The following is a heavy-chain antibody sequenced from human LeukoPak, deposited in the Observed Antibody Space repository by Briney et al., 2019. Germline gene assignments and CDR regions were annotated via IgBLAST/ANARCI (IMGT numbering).Heavy chain of an antibody. J-gene: IGHJ4*02. D-gene: IGHD6-13*01. V-gene: IGHV3-66*02. CDR1: GITVSANY. CDR2: IYSASAA. CDR3: VSSTGPQLIPYDY. Sequence: GGSLILSCAASGITVSANYMTWIRQAPGKGLEWVSLIYSASAAYYAESVRGRFIISRDNSKNTLFLQMNSPRPEDTGVYYCVSSTGPQLIPYDYWGQGTHVAVSS.